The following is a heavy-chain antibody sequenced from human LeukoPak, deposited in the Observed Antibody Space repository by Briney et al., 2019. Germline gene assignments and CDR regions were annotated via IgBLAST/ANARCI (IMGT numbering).Heavy chain of an antibody. D-gene: IGHD2/OR15-2a*01. CDR3: AREVIGFPSYFGY. Sequence: GGSLRLSCAASGFIVSSCYMYWVRQAPGKGLEWVSFIHRDDKTYYADSVKGRFTMSRDNSRNTLFLQMNSLGADDTAVYYCAREVIGFPSYFGYWGQGILVTVS. CDR2: IHRDDKT. J-gene: IGHJ4*02. CDR1: GFIVSSCY. V-gene: IGHV3-53*01.